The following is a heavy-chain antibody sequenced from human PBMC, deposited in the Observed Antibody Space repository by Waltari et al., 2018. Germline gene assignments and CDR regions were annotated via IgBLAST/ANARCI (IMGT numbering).Heavy chain of an antibody. CDR3: ARDFFAMAVAATWGGYFDY. V-gene: IGHV3-7*01. Sequence: EVELVESGGGLVQTGGSLRLSCAASGFTFSASWMSWVRQAPGKGLEWVANIKEDGSEKYYVDSVKGRFAISRDNAKNSLYLQMNSLRAEDTAVYYCARDFFAMAVAATWGGYFDYWGQGTLVTASS. J-gene: IGHJ4*03. CDR1: GFTFSASW. CDR2: IKEDGSEK. D-gene: IGHD6-19*01.